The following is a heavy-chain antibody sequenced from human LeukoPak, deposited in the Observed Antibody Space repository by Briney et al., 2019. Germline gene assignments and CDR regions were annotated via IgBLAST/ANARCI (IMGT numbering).Heavy chain of an antibody. CDR2: IKQDGTEK. CDR1: GFTLSSYC. CDR3: ARGIDI. J-gene: IGHJ3*02. Sequence: GGSLRLSCAASGFTLSSYCMNWVRQAPGKGLEWVANIKQDGTEKYYVDSVKGRFTISRDNAKNSLYLQMNSLRAEDTAIFYCARGIDIWGQGTMVTVSS. V-gene: IGHV3-7*04.